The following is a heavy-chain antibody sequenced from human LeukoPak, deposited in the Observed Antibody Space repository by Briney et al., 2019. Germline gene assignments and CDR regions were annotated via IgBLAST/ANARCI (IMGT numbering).Heavy chain of an antibody. V-gene: IGHV3-30*04. CDR2: ISYDGNNK. CDR3: AKVDGSGHATYFDY. J-gene: IGHJ4*02. Sequence: GGSLRLSCAASGFTFNTYAIHWVRQAPGKGLEWVAIISYDGNNKYSADSVKGRFTISRDNPKNTLYLQMNSLRPDDSAMYYCAKVDGSGHATYFDYWGQGTLVTVSS. D-gene: IGHD3-22*01. CDR1: GFTFNTYA.